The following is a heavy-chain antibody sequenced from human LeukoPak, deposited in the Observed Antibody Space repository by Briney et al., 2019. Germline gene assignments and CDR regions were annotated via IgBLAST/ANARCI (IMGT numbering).Heavy chain of an antibody. CDR1: GYTFTGYY. D-gene: IGHD3-3*01. Sequence: ASVKVSCKASGYTFTGYYMHWVRQAPGQGLEWMGWISTYNGNTNYAQNLQDRVTMTTDTSTSTAYMELRSLRSDDTAMYYCARCLLWENPAEDTFDIWGQGTMVTVSS. CDR3: ARCLLWENPAEDTFDI. CDR2: ISTYNGNT. J-gene: IGHJ3*02. V-gene: IGHV1-18*04.